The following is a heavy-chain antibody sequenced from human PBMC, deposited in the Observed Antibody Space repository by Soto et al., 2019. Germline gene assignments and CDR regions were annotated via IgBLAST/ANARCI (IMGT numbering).Heavy chain of an antibody. Sequence: QVHLQESGPGLVKPSETLSLTCGVSGDSITSVNWWSWVRQSPGKGLEWIGENYHSGITNYHLSLKSIVTLSTDKCRIQFSLWLTSVNAADNAVDYFARFSGLFTISHFDAWFQGILVDVAS. CDR1: GDSITSVNW. J-gene: IGHJ5*02. CDR2: NYHSGIT. V-gene: IGHV4-4*02. D-gene: IGHD3-10*01. CDR3: ARFSGLFTISHFDA.